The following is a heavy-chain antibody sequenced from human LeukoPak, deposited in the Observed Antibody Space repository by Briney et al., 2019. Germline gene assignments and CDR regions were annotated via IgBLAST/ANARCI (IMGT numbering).Heavy chain of an antibody. J-gene: IGHJ4*02. CDR2: IKQDGSQR. CDR3: ARRGGSSSRRSPIDY. V-gene: IGHV3-7*01. D-gene: IGHD6-6*01. Sequence: GGSLRLSCTASGFTFSDYWMTWVSQAPGKGPEWVANIKQDGSQRYYVDSVRGRFTISRDNAKNSLFLQMNGLRAEDTAVYYCARRGGSSSRRSPIDYWGQGTLVTVSS. CDR1: GFTFSDYW.